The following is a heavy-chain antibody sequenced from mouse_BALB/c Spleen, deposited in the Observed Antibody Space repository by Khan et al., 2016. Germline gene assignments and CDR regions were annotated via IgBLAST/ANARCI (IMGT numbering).Heavy chain of an antibody. CDR2: INTYTREP. J-gene: IGHJ4*01. V-gene: IGHV9-3-1*01. CDR1: GYTFTNFG. CDR3: SREPYAMDY. Sequence: QIQLVQSGPELKKPGETVKISCTASGYTFTNFGMNWVKQAPGKGLKWMGWINTYTREPTYADEIKGRFVFSLETTASTSLLLINILNNEATASYFCSREPYAMDYWGQGTSVTVAS.